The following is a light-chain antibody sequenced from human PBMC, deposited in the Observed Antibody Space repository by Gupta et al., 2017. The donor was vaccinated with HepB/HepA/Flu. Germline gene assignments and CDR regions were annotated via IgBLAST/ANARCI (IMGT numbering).Light chain of an antibody. CDR3: CSYAGNYSPFL. V-gene: IGLV2-11*01. CDR1: SNDIGRYNY. Sequence: QSALTQPPSVSGSPGQSVTISSTGISNDIGRYNYVSWYQQHPGKAPKLIISDVNKRPSGVPDRFSGSKSGRTASLTFCGRQGEDEADYYCCSYAGNYSPFLFGGGTRLTVI. CDR2: DVN. J-gene: IGLJ2*01.